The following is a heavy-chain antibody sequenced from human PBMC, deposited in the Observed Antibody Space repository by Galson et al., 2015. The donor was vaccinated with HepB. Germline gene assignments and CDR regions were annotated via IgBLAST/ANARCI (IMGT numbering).Heavy chain of an antibody. CDR2: INGDGSST. J-gene: IGHJ4*02. CDR3: ARAIGYSYGYAY. D-gene: IGHD5-18*01. CDR1: GFTFSNSW. V-gene: IGHV3-74*01. Sequence: SVRLSCAASGFTFSNSWMHWVRHAPGKGLVWVSRINGDGSSTDYVASVKGRFTISRDNAKNTLYLQMNSLRAEDTAVYYCARAIGYSYGYAYWGRGTLVTVSS.